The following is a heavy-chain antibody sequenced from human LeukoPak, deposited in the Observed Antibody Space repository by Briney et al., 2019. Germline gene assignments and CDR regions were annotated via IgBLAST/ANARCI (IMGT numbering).Heavy chain of an antibody. D-gene: IGHD5-12*01. Sequence: GGSLRLSCAASGFSFNGYAMSWVRQAPGKGLEWVSLIIGSSGSTFYADSVKGRFTISRDNSKNTLYLQMNSLRLEDTAVYYCAKGGYDYIEVAYFDFWGQGTLVTVSS. V-gene: IGHV3-23*01. CDR1: GFSFNGYA. J-gene: IGHJ4*02. CDR3: AKGGYDYIEVAYFDF. CDR2: IIGSSGST.